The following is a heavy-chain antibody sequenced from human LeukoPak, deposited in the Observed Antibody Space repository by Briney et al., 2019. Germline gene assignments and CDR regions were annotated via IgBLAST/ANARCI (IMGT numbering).Heavy chain of an antibody. CDR2: IRGSGGST. J-gene: IGHJ3*02. CDR1: GFTFSSYA. Sequence: GGSLRLSCAASGFTFSSYAMSCVRQAPGKGLEWVSAIRGSGGSTYYADSVKGRFTISRDNATYTLYLQMNSLRAKDTAVDYCTRNTHIAVAAPVILDIWGQGTMVTVSS. V-gene: IGHV3-23*01. CDR3: TRNTHIAVAAPVILDI. D-gene: IGHD6-19*01.